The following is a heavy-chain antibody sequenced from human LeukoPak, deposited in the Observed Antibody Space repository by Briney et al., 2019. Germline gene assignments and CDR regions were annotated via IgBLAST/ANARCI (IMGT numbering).Heavy chain of an antibody. CDR1: GFTFSIYG. D-gene: IGHD5-12*01. V-gene: IGHV3-23*01. Sequence: PGGSLRLSCGASGFTFSIYGMSWVRQAPGKGPEWVSGISGSGGSTYYADSVKGRFTISRDNSKNTLYLQMNSLRAEDTAVYYCARDPGSGYEEHFDYWGQGTLVTVSS. J-gene: IGHJ4*02. CDR2: ISGSGGST. CDR3: ARDPGSGYEEHFDY.